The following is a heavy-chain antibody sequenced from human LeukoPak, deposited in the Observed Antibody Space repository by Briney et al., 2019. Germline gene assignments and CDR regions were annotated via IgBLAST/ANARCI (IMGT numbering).Heavy chain of an antibody. J-gene: IGHJ4*02. CDR3: ARRTGSYYKGYHFDY. CDR2: IYHSGNT. V-gene: IGHV4-38-2*02. D-gene: IGHD3-10*01. CDR1: GYSISSGNY. Sequence: PSETLSLTCTVSGYSISSGNYWDWIRQPPGKGLEWIGSIYHSGNTYYNPSLKSRVTVSVDTSKNEFSLKLSSVTAADTAVYYCARRTGSYYKGYHFDYWGQGTLVAVSS.